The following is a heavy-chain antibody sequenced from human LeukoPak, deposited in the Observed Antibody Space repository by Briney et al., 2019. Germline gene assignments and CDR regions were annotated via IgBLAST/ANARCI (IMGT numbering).Heavy chain of an antibody. Sequence: AGSLRLSCAASGLSYSDSYMTWIRQAPGKGLEWVSYINSSGSYTHYAASVQGRITVSREHAKNPLFLHMTSLRGEDTAVYYRARSVGRGAVGQFECWGQGTPVIVSS. CDR3: ARSVGRGAVGQFEC. D-gene: IGHD1-26*01. CDR2: INSSGSYT. CDR1: GLSYSDSY. V-gene: IGHV3-11*03. J-gene: IGHJ4*02.